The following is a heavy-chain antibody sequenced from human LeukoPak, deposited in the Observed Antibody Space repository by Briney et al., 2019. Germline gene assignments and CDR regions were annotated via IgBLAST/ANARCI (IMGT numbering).Heavy chain of an antibody. CDR1: GFTFSTYW. D-gene: IGHD6-13*01. V-gene: IGHV3-7*01. CDR3: ARDSAGNDY. J-gene: IGHJ4*02. CDR2: IKQDGSEK. Sequence: GGSLRLSCAASGFTFSTYWMSWVRQAPGKGLEWEANIKQDGSEKYYVDSVKGRFTISRDNAKNSLYLQMNSLRAEDTAMYYCARDSAGNDYWGQGTLVTVSS.